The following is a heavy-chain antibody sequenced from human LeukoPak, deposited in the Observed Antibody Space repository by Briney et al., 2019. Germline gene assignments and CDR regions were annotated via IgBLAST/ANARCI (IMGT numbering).Heavy chain of an antibody. CDR3: ARRDGDNDRGFDY. Sequence: PGGSLRLSCAASGFTFITYSMTWVRQAPGKGLEWVSSITSSSTYIHYADSVRGRFTISRDNAKNSLYLQMNSLRAEDTAVYYCARRDGDNDRGFDYWGQGTLVTVSS. D-gene: IGHD4-23*01. J-gene: IGHJ4*02. V-gene: IGHV3-21*06. CDR2: ITSSSTYI. CDR1: GFTFITYS.